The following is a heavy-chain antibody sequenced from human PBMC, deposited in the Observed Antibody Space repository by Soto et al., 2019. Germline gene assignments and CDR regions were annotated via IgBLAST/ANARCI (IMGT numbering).Heavy chain of an antibody. D-gene: IGHD1-26*01. CDR2: IWYDGSNK. V-gene: IGHV3-33*01. J-gene: IGHJ6*02. CDR3: ARGKWELSKDYYYYGMDV. Sequence: QVQLVESGGGVVQPGRSLRLSCAASGFTFSSYGMHWVRQAPGKGLEWVAVIWYDGSNKYYADSVKGRFTISRDNSKNTLYLQMNSLRAEDTAVYYCARGKWELSKDYYYYGMDVWGQGTTVTVSS. CDR1: GFTFSSYG.